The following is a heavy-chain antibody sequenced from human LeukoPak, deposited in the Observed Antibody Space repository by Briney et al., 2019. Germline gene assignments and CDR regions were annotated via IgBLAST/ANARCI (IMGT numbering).Heavy chain of an antibody. J-gene: IGHJ4*02. CDR2: IRYDGSNK. V-gene: IGHV3-30*02. CDR3: ASLYYYGSGSYYVNY. D-gene: IGHD3-10*01. Sequence: GGSLRLSCAASGFTFSSYRMHWVRQAPGKGLEWVAFIRYDGSNKYYADSVKGRFTISRDNSKNTLYLQMNSLRAEDTAVYYCASLYYYGSGSYYVNYWGQGTLLTVSS. CDR1: GFTFSSYR.